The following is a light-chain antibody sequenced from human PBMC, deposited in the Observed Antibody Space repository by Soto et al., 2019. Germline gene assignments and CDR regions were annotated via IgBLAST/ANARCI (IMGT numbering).Light chain of an antibody. J-gene: IGLJ1*01. CDR2: DAS. V-gene: IGLV2-14*01. Sequence: QCVLTRPVSVSGSAVESISISSTGTSSDVGGYNYVSWYQQHPGKAPKLMIYDASNRTSAVSNRFSGSKSGNTASLTISGLQAEDEADYYCSSYTSSSTSVFGTGTKVTVL. CDR1: SSDVGGYNY. CDR3: SSYTSSSTSV.